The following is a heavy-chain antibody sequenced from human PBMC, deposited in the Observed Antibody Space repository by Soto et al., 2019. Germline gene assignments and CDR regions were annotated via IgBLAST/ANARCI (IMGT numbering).Heavy chain of an antibody. CDR2: ISYDGNKK. CDR3: AKDRRAGGNSAFYFDF. V-gene: IGHV3-30*18. J-gene: IGHJ4*02. CDR1: AFTFSGYG. Sequence: GGSLRLSCAASAFTFSGYGMHWVRQAPGKGLEWVAVISYDGNKKYYADSVKGRFTISRDNSHNTLYLQVHSLTAEDTAVYYCAKDRRAGGNSAFYFDFWGQGAQVTVSS. D-gene: IGHD3-16*01.